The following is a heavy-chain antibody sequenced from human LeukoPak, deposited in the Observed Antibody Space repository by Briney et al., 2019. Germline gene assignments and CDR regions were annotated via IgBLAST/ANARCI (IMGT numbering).Heavy chain of an antibody. D-gene: IGHD5-12*01. CDR2: ISYDGSNK. J-gene: IGHJ4*02. CDR1: GFTFSSYA. CDR3: ASDSGYDFRSPGDY. Sequence: GGSLRLSCAASGFTFSSYAMHWVRQAPGKGLEWVAVISYDGSNKYYADSVEGRFTISRDNSKSTLYLQMNSLRAEDTAVYYCASDSGYDFRSPGDYWGQGTLVTVSS. V-gene: IGHV3-30*04.